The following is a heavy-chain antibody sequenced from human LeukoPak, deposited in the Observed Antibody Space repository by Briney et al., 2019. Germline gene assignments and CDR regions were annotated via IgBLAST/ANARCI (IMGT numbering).Heavy chain of an antibody. J-gene: IGHJ4*02. CDR3: ARAEETYCGGDCYGYYFDY. CDR1: GGTFSSYA. D-gene: IGHD2-21*01. CDR2: IIPIFGTA. Sequence: SVKVSCKASGGTFSSYAISWVRQAPGQGLEWMGGIIPIFGTANYAQKFQGRVTVTTDESTSTAYMELSSLRSEDTAVYYCARAEETYCGGDCYGYYFDYWGQGTLVTVSS. V-gene: IGHV1-69*05.